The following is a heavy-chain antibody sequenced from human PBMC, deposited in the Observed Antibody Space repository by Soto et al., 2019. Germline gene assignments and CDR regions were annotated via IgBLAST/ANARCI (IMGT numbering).Heavy chain of an antibody. CDR1: GGSFRGYH. CDR3: ARGGYTSGWFRF. D-gene: IGHD6-19*01. Sequence: QVQLQQWGAGLLKPSETLSLTCAVHGGSFRGYHWTWIRQPPWKGLEWIGEINNSGSTNDNPSLKSRVTISRDTSNNQFSLSLSSVTAADTAIYYCARGGYTSGWFRFWGQGILVTVSS. V-gene: IGHV4-34*01. CDR2: INNSGST. J-gene: IGHJ4*02.